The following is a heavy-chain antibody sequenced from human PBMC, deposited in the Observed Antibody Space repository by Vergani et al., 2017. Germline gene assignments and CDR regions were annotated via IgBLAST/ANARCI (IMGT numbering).Heavy chain of an antibody. CDR1: GFTVSSNY. CDR3: AKDPTRVVTLLDY. V-gene: IGHV3-53*01. J-gene: IGHJ4*02. D-gene: IGHD3-3*01. Sequence: EVQLVESGGGLIQPGGSLRLSCAASGFTVSSNYMSWVRQAPGKGLEWVSVIYSGGSTYYADSVKGRFTISRDNSKNTLYLQMNSLRAEDTAVYYCAKDPTRVVTLLDYWGQGTLVTVSS. CDR2: IYSGGST.